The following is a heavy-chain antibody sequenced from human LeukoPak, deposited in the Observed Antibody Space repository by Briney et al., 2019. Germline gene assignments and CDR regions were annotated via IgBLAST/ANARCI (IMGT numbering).Heavy chain of an antibody. CDR1: GASISSHY. V-gene: IGHV4-59*11. J-gene: IGHJ4*02. CDR3: ARGGESSLPLDY. Sequence: SETLSLTCTVSGASISSHYWSWIRQPPGKGLEWIGLISFTGSTNYNPSLKSRVTTSVDTSKNQFSLKLSSVTPADTAVYYCARGGESSLPLDYWGQGTLVTVSS. CDR2: ISFTGST. D-gene: IGHD6-13*01.